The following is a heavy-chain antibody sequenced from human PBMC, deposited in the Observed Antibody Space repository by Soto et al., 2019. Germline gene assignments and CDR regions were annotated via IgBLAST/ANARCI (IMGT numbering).Heavy chain of an antibody. Sequence: QAQLVQSGAEVKEPGASVKVSCKASGYSFTTSGITWVRQAPGQGLEWMGWISTYNGNTNYAQKLQVRVTLTTDTSTSSAYRELRSLRADATAVYYCARRLYGDYDYWGQGTLVTVSS. CDR2: ISTYNGNT. V-gene: IGHV1-18*01. CDR3: ARRLYGDYDY. D-gene: IGHD4-17*01. J-gene: IGHJ4*02. CDR1: GYSFTTSG.